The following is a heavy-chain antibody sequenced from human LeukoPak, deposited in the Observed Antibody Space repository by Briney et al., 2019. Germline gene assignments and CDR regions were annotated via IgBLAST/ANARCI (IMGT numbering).Heavy chain of an antibody. J-gene: IGHJ5*02. Sequence: ASVKVPCKASGYTFTNYVMSWVRQAPGQSFEWMGWINADNGNTKYSQKFQGRVTITMDTSASTAYMELRSLKSEDTAVYYRARERDYYDTNGYPNNWFDPWGQGTLVTVSS. CDR3: ARERDYYDTNGYPNNWFDP. CDR1: GYTFTNYV. CDR2: INADNGNT. D-gene: IGHD3-22*01. V-gene: IGHV1-3*01.